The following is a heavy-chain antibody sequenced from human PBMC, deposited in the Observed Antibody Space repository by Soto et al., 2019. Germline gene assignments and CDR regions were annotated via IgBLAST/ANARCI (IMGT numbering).Heavy chain of an antibody. V-gene: IGHV1-18*01. CDR1: GYTFTSYG. D-gene: IGHD1-26*01. CDR2: INAYNGNT. Sequence: ASVEVSCRASGYTFTSYGISWVRQAPGQGLEWMGWINAYNGNTNYAQKLQGRVTMTTDTSTSTAYMELRSLRSDDTAVYYCAIGQWELPLDYYYGMDVWGQGTTVTVSS. J-gene: IGHJ6*02. CDR3: AIGQWELPLDYYYGMDV.